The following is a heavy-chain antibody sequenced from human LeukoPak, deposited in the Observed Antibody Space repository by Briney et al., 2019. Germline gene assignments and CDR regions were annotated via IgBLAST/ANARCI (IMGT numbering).Heavy chain of an antibody. D-gene: IGHD1/OR15-1a*01. V-gene: IGHV3-23*01. J-gene: IGHJ4*02. Sequence: GGSLRLSCAASGFTFSSYAMSWVRQAPGKGLEWVSAISGSGGNTYYADSEKGRFTISRDNSKNTLYLQMNSLRAEDTALYYCAKDRWNNYGTLDYWGQGTLVTVSS. CDR3: AKDRWNNYGTLDY. CDR2: ISGSGGNT. CDR1: GFTFSSYA.